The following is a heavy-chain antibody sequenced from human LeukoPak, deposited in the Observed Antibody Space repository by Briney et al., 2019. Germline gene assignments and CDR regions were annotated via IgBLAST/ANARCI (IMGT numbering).Heavy chain of an antibody. J-gene: IGHJ4*02. CDR1: GFTFSSYS. D-gene: IGHD5-12*01. CDR2: ISSSSNYI. CDR3: VRDGSGYAMWD. Sequence: MTGGSLRLSCAASGFTFSSYSMNWVRQAPGKGLDWVSSISSSSNYIYYADSVKGRFTISRDNAKNSLYLQMNSLRAEDTAVYYCVRDGSGYAMWDWGQGTLVTVSS. V-gene: IGHV3-21*01.